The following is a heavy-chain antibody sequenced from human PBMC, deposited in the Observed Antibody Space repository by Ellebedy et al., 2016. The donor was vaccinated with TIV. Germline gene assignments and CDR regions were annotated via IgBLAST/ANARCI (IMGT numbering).Heavy chain of an antibody. CDR3: ARGGAAAGATPDY. V-gene: IGHV1-18*04. Sequence: AASVQVSCKASGYTFFSYGINWVRQSPGQGLEWMGWINAYNGNTNYAQKLQGRVTMTTDTSTSTAYMELRSLRSDDTAVDYCARGGAAAGATPDYWGQGTLVTVSS. CDR1: GYTFFSYG. CDR2: INAYNGNT. D-gene: IGHD6-13*01. J-gene: IGHJ4*02.